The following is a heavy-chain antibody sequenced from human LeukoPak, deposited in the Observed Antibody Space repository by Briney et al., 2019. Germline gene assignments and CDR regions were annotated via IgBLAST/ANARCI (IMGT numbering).Heavy chain of an antibody. J-gene: IGHJ4*02. D-gene: IGHD3-22*01. V-gene: IGHV1-8*01. CDR3: AKESSGYYYHDY. CDR1: GYTFTSYD. Sequence: GASVKVSCKASGYTFTSYDINWVRQATGQGLEWMGWMNPNSGSTGYAQKFQGRVTMTRNTSISTAYMELSSLRAEDTAVYYCAKESSGYYYHDYWGQGTLVTVSS. CDR2: MNPNSGST.